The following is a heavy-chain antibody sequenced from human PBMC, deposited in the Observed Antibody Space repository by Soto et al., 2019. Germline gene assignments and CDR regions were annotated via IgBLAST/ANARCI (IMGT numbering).Heavy chain of an antibody. Sequence: QVQLQESGPGLVKPSQTLSLTCTVSGASISGADNSGSGIRQHPGKGLEWIGYIYYSGSTYYNPSLKSRVNISVDTSKNQFSLKLTPVTAADTAVYYCARENGDFWTDAFDIWGQGTMVTVSS. CDR1: GASISGADNS. D-gene: IGHD3-3*01. CDR3: ARENGDFWTDAFDI. J-gene: IGHJ3*02. V-gene: IGHV4-31*03. CDR2: IYYSGST.